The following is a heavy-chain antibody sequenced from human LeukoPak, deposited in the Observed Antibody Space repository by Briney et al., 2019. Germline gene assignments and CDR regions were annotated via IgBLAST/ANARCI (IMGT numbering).Heavy chain of an antibody. J-gene: IGHJ4*02. D-gene: IGHD3-9*01. CDR1: GGSFSGYY. CDR2: INHSGST. Sequence: SGTLSLTCAVYGGSFSGYYWSWIRQPPGKGLEWIGEINHSGSTNYNPSLKSRVTISVDTSKNQFSLKLSSVTAADTAVYYCARGPGTYYDILTGYYTTGSFDYWGQGTLVTVSS. V-gene: IGHV4-34*01. CDR3: ARGPGTYYDILTGYYTTGSFDY.